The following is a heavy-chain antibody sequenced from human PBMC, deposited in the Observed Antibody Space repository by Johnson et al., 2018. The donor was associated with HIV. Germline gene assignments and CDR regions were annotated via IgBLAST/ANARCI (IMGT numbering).Heavy chain of an antibody. CDR2: IHSGVDS. J-gene: IGHJ3*02. V-gene: IGHV3-66*01. D-gene: IGHD6-6*01. CDR3: ATLEYSSSPGGYGAFDI. Sequence: VQLVESGGGVVPPGGSLRLSCAASGFTFDDHGMSWVRQAPGKGLEWVSIIHSGVDSYNADSVKGRFTISRDNSKNPLNLQVNSLRAEDTAVYYCATLEYSSSPGGYGAFDIWGQGTMVTVSS. CDR1: GFTFDDHG.